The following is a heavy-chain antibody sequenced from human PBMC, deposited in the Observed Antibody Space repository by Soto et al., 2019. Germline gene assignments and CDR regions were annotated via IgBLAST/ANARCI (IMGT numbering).Heavy chain of an antibody. V-gene: IGHV4-31*03. CDR3: ARDDTRAGYDY. D-gene: IGHD5-18*01. CDR2: IYYSGST. Sequence: QVQLQESGPGLVKPSQTLSLTCTVSGGSITTGGYYWSWIRQHPGKGLEWIGYIYYSGSTSYNPSLKSRITISVATSKTQFSLTLNSVTAADTAVYYCARDDTRAGYDYWGQGTLFTVSS. J-gene: IGHJ4*02. CDR1: GGSITTGGYY.